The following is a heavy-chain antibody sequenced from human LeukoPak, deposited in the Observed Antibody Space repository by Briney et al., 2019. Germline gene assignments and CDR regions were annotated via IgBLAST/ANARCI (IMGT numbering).Heavy chain of an antibody. V-gene: IGHV4-59*08. CDR2: IYYSGST. Sequence: SETLSLTCTVSGGSISSYYWSWIRQPPGKGLEWIGYIYYSGSTNYNPSLKSRVTISVDTSKNQFSLKLSSVTAADTAVYYCARLPSGYSYGYDYYGMDVWGQGTTVTVSS. CDR1: GGSISSYY. CDR3: ARLPSGYSYGYDYYGMDV. D-gene: IGHD5-18*01. J-gene: IGHJ6*02.